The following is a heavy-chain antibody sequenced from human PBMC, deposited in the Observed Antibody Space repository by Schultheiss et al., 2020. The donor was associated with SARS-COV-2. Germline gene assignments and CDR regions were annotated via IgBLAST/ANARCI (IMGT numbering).Heavy chain of an antibody. V-gene: IGHV4-59*01. D-gene: IGHD3-3*01. J-gene: IGHJ4*02. Sequence: SETLSLTCAVSGGSFSDYYWSWIRQPPGKGLEWIGYVYYSGSTDYNSSLKSRVTISVDTSKNHFSLRLSSVTAADTAAYYCARGVDFRSGYSFDNWGQGILVTVSS. CDR1: GGSFSDYY. CDR2: VYYSGST. CDR3: ARGVDFRSGYSFDN.